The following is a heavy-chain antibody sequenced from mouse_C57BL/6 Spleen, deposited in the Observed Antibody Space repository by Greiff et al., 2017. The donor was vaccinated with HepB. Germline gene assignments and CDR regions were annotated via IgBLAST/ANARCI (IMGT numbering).Heavy chain of an antibody. CDR1: GYTFTSYW. D-gene: IGHD1-1*01. CDR2: IHPNSGST. Sequence: QVQLQQPGAELVKPGASVKLSCKASGYTFTSYWMHWVKQRPGQGLEWIGMIHPNSGSTNYNEKFKSKATLTVDKSSSTAYMQLSSLTSEDSAVYYCAREGAYYGSSPAWFAYWGQGTLVTVSA. J-gene: IGHJ3*01. CDR3: AREGAYYGSSPAWFAY. V-gene: IGHV1-64*01.